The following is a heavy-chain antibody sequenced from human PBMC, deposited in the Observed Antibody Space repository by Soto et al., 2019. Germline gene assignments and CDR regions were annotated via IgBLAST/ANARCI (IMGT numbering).Heavy chain of an antibody. CDR2: IHHRGTT. CDR1: GDSISSDKW. V-gene: IGHV4-4*02. CDR3: ARGGDWKFDF. J-gene: IGHJ4*02. D-gene: IGHD2-21*02. Sequence: QVQLQESGPGLVKPSGTLSLTCDVSGDSISSDKWWSWVRQSPGRGLEWIGEIHHRGTTNCNPSLQXRVTISIEKSNNQFSLEMTSLTAADTAIYYCARGGDWKFDFWGQGSLVTVSS.